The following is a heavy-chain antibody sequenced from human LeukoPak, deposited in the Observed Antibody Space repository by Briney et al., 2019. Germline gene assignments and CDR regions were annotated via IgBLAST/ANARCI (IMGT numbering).Heavy chain of an antibody. CDR3: ARPYYYDSSGYYYDY. CDR2: ISSSGSTI. J-gene: IGHJ4*02. V-gene: IGHV3-11*04. CDR1: GFTFSDYY. Sequence: PGGSLRLSCAASGFTFSDYYMSWLRQAPGKGLEWVSYISSSGSTIYYADSVKGRFTISRDNAKNSLYLQMNSLRAEDTAVYYCARPYYYDSSGYYYDYWGQGTLVTVSS. D-gene: IGHD3-22*01.